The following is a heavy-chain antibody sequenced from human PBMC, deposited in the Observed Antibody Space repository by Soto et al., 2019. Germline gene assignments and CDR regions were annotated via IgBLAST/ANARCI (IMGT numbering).Heavy chain of an antibody. D-gene: IGHD2-8*01. CDR3: ARRPGYCTNGVCYIEDAFDM. CDR2: IYYSGST. V-gene: IGHV4-59*08. J-gene: IGHJ3*02. Sequence: PSETLSLTCTVSGGSISSYYWSWIRQPPGKGLEWIGYIYYSGSTNYNPSLKSRVTISVDTSKNQFSLKLSSVTAADTAVYYCARRPGYCTNGVCYIEDAFDMWGQGTMVTVSS. CDR1: GGSISSYY.